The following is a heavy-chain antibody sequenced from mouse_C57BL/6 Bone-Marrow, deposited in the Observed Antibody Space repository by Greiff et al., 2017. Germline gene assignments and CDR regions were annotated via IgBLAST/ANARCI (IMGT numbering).Heavy chain of an antibody. J-gene: IGHJ2*01. V-gene: IGHV1-22*01. CDR3: AREGITYYFDY. CDR1: GYTFTDYN. CDR2: INPNNGGT. Sequence: EVQLQQSGPGLVKPGASVKMSCKASGYTFTDYNMHWVKQSHGKSLEWVGYINPNNGGTSSNHKFNGKATWTVNKSSSAAYMGLRSLTSEDSAVYYCAREGITYYFDYWGQGTTLTVSS. D-gene: IGHD2-4*01.